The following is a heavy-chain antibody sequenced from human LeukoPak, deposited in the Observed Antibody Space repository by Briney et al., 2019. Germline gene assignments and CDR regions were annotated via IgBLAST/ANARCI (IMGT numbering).Heavy chain of an antibody. CDR2: ISSSGSTI. CDR3: ARDRDSGDYTAAPGDY. CDR1: GFTFSSYS. D-gene: IGHD4-17*01. Sequence: GGSLRLSCAASGFTFSSYSMNWVRQAPGKGLEWISYISSSGSTINYADSVKGRFTISRDSAKNSLYLQTNSLRDEVTAVYYCARDRDSGDYTAAPGDYWGQGTLVTVSS. J-gene: IGHJ4*02. V-gene: IGHV3-48*02.